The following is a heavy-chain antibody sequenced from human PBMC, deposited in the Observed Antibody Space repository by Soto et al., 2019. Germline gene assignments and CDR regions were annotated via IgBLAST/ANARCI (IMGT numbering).Heavy chain of an antibody. V-gene: IGHV1-69*01. J-gene: IGHJ6*02. D-gene: IGHD3-3*01. CDR3: AFPEPTTMFGVVIPLYGMDV. CDR2: IIPIFGTE. Sequence: QVQLVQSGAEVKKPGSSVKVSCKASGGTFSSYAISWVRQAPGQGLEWMGGIIPIFGTENYAQKFQGTVTITADEYTSTAYMEPSRLRSEDTAVYYCAFPEPTTMFGVVIPLYGMDVWGQGTKVTVSS. CDR1: GGTFSSYA.